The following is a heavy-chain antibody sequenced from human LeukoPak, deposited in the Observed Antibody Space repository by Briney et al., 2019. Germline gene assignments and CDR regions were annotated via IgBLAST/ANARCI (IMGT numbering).Heavy chain of an antibody. J-gene: IGHJ4*02. D-gene: IGHD3-9*01. Sequence: SETLSLTCTVSGGSISSGSYYWSWIRQPAGKGLEWIGRIYTSGSTNYNPSLKSRVTISVDTSKNQFSLKLSSVTAADTAVYYCARGDNLTGYYDYWGQGTLVTVSS. V-gene: IGHV4-61*02. CDR1: GGSISSGSYY. CDR2: IYTSGST. CDR3: ARGDNLTGYYDY.